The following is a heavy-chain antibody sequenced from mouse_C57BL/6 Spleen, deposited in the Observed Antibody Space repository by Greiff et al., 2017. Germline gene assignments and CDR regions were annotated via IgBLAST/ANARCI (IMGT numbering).Heavy chain of an antibody. CDR1: GYTFTSYW. D-gene: IGHD1-1*01. CDR2: IDPSDSYT. Sequence: QVQLQQPGAELVKPGASVKLSCKASGYTFTSYWMQWVKQRPGQGLEWIGEIDPSDSYTNYNQKFKGKATLTVDTSSSTAYMQLSSLTSEDSAVYYCANYYGDDFDYWGQGTTLTVAS. J-gene: IGHJ2*01. V-gene: IGHV1-50*01. CDR3: ANYYGDDFDY.